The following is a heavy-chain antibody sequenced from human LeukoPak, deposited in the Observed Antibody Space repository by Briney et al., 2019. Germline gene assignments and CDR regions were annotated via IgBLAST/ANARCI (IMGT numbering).Heavy chain of an antibody. D-gene: IGHD6-19*01. J-gene: IGHJ4*02. Sequence: ASVKVSCKASGYTFTSYGISWVGQAPGQGLEGRGWISAYNGNTNYAQKLQGRVTMTTHTSTSTAYMELRNLRSDDTAVYYCARNGGWYRGLDYWGQGTLVTVSS. CDR2: ISAYNGNT. CDR3: ARNGGWYRGLDY. CDR1: GYTFTSYG. V-gene: IGHV1-18*04.